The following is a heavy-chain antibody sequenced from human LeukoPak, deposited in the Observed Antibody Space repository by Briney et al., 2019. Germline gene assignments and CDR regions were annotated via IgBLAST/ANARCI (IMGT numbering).Heavy chain of an antibody. Sequence: GGSLRLSCAASGFTFSSYWMSWVRQAPGKGLEWVANIKQDGSEKYYVDSVKGRFTISRDNAKNSLYLQMNSLRAEDTAVYDCARRKVVVAASTDAFDIWGQGTMVTVSS. V-gene: IGHV3-7*01. D-gene: IGHD2-15*01. CDR3: ARRKVVVAASTDAFDI. CDR2: IKQDGSEK. CDR1: GFTFSSYW. J-gene: IGHJ3*02.